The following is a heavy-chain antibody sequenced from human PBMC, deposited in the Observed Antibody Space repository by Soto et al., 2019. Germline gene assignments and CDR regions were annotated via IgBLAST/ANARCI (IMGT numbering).Heavy chain of an antibody. J-gene: IGHJ6*02. CDR1: GYTFTRYG. CDR2: ISGYNDET. V-gene: IGHV1-18*01. CDR3: AKNGHPPYYYYGLDV. D-gene: IGHD2-8*01. Sequence: QGHLVQSEAEVKKSGASVKVSCKASGYTFTRYGISWVRQAPGQGLEWMGWISGYNDETNYAQKFQGRDSMTLATSTGTAYMELRSLTSDDTAIYYCAKNGHPPYYYYGLDVWGQGTKVTVSS.